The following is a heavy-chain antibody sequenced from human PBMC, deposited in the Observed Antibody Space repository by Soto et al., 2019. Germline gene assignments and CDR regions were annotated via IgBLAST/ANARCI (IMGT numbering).Heavy chain of an antibody. V-gene: IGHV3-48*02. CDR2: ISSSSST. CDR1: GFTFCSNS. D-gene: IGHD3-3*01. Sequence: GWSLRLSCAASGFTFCSNSMNWVRKAPGKGLEWISYISSSSSTIYADSVKGRFTISRDNAKNSLYLQMNSLRDEDTAVYYCARVIWSGHLASDLWGQGTLVTSPQ. CDR3: ARVIWSGHLASDL. J-gene: IGHJ5*02.